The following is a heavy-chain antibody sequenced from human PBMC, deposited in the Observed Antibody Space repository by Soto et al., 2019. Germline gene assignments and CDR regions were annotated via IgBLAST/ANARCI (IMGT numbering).Heavy chain of an antibody. D-gene: IGHD2-15*01. Sequence: GGSLRLSCAASGFTFSSYAMSWVRQAPGKGLEWVSAISGSGGSTYYADSVKGRFTISRDNSKNTLYLQMNSLRAEDTAVYYCAKGQFRGVIVVVVAANYWGQGTLVTVSS. CDR3: AKGQFRGVIVVVVAANY. CDR2: ISGSGGST. J-gene: IGHJ4*02. V-gene: IGHV3-23*01. CDR1: GFTFSSYA.